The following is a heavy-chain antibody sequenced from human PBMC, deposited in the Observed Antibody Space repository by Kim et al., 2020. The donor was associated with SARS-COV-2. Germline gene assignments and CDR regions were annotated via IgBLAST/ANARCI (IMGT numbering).Heavy chain of an antibody. CDR3: AADVGDYGYYFDY. CDR2: IVVGSGNT. CDR1: GFTFTSSA. V-gene: IGHV1-58*01. Sequence: SVKVSCKASGFTFTSSAVQWVRQARGQRLEWIGWIVVGSGNTNYAQKFQERVTITRDMSTSTAYMELSSLRSEDTAVYYCAADVGDYGYYFDYWGQGTLVTVSS. D-gene: IGHD4-17*01. J-gene: IGHJ4*02.